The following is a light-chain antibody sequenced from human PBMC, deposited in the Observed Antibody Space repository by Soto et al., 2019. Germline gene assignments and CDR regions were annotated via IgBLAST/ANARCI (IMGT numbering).Light chain of an antibody. Sequence: LTQPASVSGSPGQSITISYTGTSNDIGNYNYVSWYQQHPGKAPKVMIYEVSNRPSGISNRFSGSKSGNTASLTISGLQAEDEADYYCTSYTGTSTLYVFGSGTKVTVL. V-gene: IGLV2-14*01. J-gene: IGLJ1*01. CDR2: EVS. CDR1: SNDIGNYNY. CDR3: TSYTGTSTLYV.